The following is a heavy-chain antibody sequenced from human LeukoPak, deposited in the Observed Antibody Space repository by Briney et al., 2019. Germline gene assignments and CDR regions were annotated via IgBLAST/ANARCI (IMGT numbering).Heavy chain of an antibody. CDR1: GFTFNDYA. V-gene: IGHV3-43D*03. J-gene: IGHJ4*02. Sequence: PGGSLRLSCTASGFTFNDYAMHWVRHAPGKGLEWVSAVSWDGFSTYYADSVKGRFTISRDNSKSSLYLQMNSLRPEDAALYHCAKAKGSSSTHYLDYWGQGTLVTVSS. D-gene: IGHD6-6*01. CDR3: AKAKGSSSTHYLDY. CDR2: VSWDGFST.